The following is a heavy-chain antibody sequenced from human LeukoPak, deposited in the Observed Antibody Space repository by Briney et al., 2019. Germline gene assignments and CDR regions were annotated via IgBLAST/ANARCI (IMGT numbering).Heavy chain of an antibody. CDR2: ISAYNGNT. J-gene: IGHJ4*02. V-gene: IGHV1-18*01. CDR1: GYTFTSYG. D-gene: IGHD2-2*01. CDR3: ARLGLNGVRSSTSCLDY. Sequence: GASVKVSCKASGYTFTSYGISWVRQAPGQGLEWMGWISAYNGNTNYAQKLQGRVTMTTDTSTSTAYMELRSLRSDDTAVYYCARLGLNGVRSSTSCLDYWGQGTLVTVSS.